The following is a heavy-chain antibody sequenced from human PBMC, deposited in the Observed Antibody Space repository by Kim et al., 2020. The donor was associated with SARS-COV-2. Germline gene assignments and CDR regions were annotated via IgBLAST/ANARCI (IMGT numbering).Heavy chain of an antibody. Sequence: SETLSLTCSVSGDSIVSSGYYWGWIRQPPGKGLEWIASVYYGGTTYLNSSLKTRVSILIDTSKNQLSLHLSSVTAADTAVYYCTRLDDRAQNFQNWGQGSLVTVPS. CDR1: GDSIVSSGYY. CDR3: TRLDDRAQNFQN. CDR2: VYYGGTT. V-gene: IGHV4-39*01. J-gene: IGHJ1*01.